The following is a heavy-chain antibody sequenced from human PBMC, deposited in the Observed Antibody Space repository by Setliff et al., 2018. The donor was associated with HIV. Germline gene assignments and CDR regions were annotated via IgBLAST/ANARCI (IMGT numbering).Heavy chain of an antibody. V-gene: IGHV4-39*07. CDR2: IYYNGHT. Sequence: SETLSLTCSVSGASINSRSYYWGWIRQSPGKGLECIAFIYYNGHTYQNPSLESRVTMSVDTSKNQVSLKLNSVTAADAAVYYCARVVPEVVYGAYLLPPEYLDYWGQGTLVTVSS. D-gene: IGHD4-17*01. CDR1: GASINSRSYY. J-gene: IGHJ4*02. CDR3: ARVVPEVVYGAYLLPPEYLDY.